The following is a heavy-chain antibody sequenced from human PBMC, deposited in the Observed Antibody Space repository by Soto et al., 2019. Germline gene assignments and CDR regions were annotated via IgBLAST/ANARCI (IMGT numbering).Heavy chain of an antibody. CDR3: ARVGSADWGSYYILDH. D-gene: IGHD3-10*01. J-gene: IGHJ4*02. Sequence: QLQLQESGSGLVEPSQTLSLTCTVSGASISSGGYSWTWIRQPPGKGLEWIGYIYESGNTYYNSSLESRVTISLDVSKNQFSLKLNSVTAADTAVYYCARVGSADWGSYYILDHWGQGSLVTVSS. V-gene: IGHV4-30-2*01. CDR1: GASISSGGYS. CDR2: IYESGNT.